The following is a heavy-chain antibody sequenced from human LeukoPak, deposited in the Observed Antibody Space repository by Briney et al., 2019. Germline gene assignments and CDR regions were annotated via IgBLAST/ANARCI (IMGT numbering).Heavy chain of an antibody. Sequence: GGSLRLFCAASGFTLSSYWMSWVRQAPGKELEWVANIKYDGSAKYYVDSVKGRFTISRDDAKNSLYLEMNSLRAEDTAVYYCARDLFSGSYQEDFWGQGALVTVSS. J-gene: IGHJ4*02. V-gene: IGHV3-7*01. CDR3: ARDLFSGSYQEDF. CDR2: IKYDGSAK. CDR1: GFTLSSYW. D-gene: IGHD1-26*01.